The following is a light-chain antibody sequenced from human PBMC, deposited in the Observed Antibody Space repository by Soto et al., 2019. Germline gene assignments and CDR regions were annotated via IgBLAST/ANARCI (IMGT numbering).Light chain of an antibody. Sequence: EIVMTQSPATLSVSPGERATLSCRASQSVSSYFAWYQQKPGQAPRLLIDDASNRATGIPARFSGSGSGTDFTLTISSLEAEDFAVYYCQQRSIWPLTFGQGTRLEIK. CDR1: QSVSSY. CDR3: QQRSIWPLT. J-gene: IGKJ5*01. CDR2: DAS. V-gene: IGKV3-11*01.